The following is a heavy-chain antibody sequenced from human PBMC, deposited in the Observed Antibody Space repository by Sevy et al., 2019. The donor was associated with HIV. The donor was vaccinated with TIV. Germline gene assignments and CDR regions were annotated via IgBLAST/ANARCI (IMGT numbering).Heavy chain of an antibody. V-gene: IGHV3-48*03. J-gene: IGHJ4*02. D-gene: IGHD6-13*01. CDR2: ISSSGSTI. CDR3: ARSARKSIAAAGRSASDY. Sequence: GGSLRLSCAASGFTFSSYEMNWVRQAPGKGLEWVSYISSSGSTIYYAHSVKGRFTISRDNAKNSLYLQMNSLRAEDTAVYYCARSARKSIAAAGRSASDYWGQGTLVTVSS. CDR1: GFTFSSYE.